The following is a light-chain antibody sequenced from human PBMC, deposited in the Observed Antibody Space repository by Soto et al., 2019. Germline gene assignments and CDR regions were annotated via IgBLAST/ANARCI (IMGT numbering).Light chain of an antibody. CDR1: QSVRSGY. CDR2: GAS. Sequence: EIVLTQSPGTLSLSPGERATLSCRASQSVRSGYLAWYQQNPGQAPRLLIYGASARATGVPDRFSGSGSGTDFTLTISRLEPEDFALYYCQQYGTSPQFTFGPGTKVDFK. CDR3: QQYGTSPQFT. J-gene: IGKJ3*01. V-gene: IGKV3-20*01.